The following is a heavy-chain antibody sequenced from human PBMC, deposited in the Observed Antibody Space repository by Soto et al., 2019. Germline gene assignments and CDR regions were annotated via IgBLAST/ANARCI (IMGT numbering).Heavy chain of an antibody. V-gene: IGHV1-2*02. Sequence: ASVKVSCKASGYSISAYYIHWVRQAPGQGLEWMGWIDPKNGGTVSAQKFQGRLTMTRDTSISTVYMDLSGLTSDDTALYYCGRDDYGIFHYWGQGSLVTVSS. CDR3: GRDDYGIFHY. D-gene: IGHD3-10*01. J-gene: IGHJ4*02. CDR1: GYSISAYY. CDR2: IDPKNGGT.